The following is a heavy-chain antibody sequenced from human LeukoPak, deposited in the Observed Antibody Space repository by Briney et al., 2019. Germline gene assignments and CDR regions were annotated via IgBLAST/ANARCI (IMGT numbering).Heavy chain of an antibody. CDR1: GGSISSYY. Sequence: SETLSLTCTVSGGSISSYYWNWIRQPPGKGLEWIGYIYNSGSTNYNPSLKSRVTISVDTSKNQFSLKLSSVTAAGMAVYYCARAVDSSAYYPYWGQGTLVTVSS. CDR2: IYNSGST. CDR3: ARAVDSSAYYPY. D-gene: IGHD3-22*01. V-gene: IGHV4-59*01. J-gene: IGHJ4*02.